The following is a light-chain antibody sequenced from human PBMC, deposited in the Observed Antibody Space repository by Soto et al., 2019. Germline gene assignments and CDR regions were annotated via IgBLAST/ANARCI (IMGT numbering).Light chain of an antibody. CDR2: GAS. J-gene: IGKJ2*04. Sequence: EIVMTQYPATLSVSPGERATLSCRAIHRVTRNLSWYHQKPGQAPSLLISGASTRATVIPAWFSGSGSGTEFPLTVRSLYAEGFAVYYCQQDNYWCRSFGQGTWLEIK. V-gene: IGKV3-15*01. CDR1: HRVTRN. CDR3: QQDNYWCRS.